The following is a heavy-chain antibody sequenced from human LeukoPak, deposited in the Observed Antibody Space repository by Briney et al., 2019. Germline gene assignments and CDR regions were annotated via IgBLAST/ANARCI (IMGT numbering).Heavy chain of an antibody. V-gene: IGHV3-7*01. CDR1: GFTFSSYW. Sequence: PGGSLRLSCTASGFTFSSYWMSWVRQAPGKGLEWMANIKQDGSEKYYVDSVKGRFTISRDNAKNSVYLQMNSLRAEDTAVYYCAGIVVVAATSFDYWGQGTLVSVSS. CDR2: IKQDGSEK. D-gene: IGHD2-15*01. J-gene: IGHJ4*02. CDR3: AGIVVVAATSFDY.